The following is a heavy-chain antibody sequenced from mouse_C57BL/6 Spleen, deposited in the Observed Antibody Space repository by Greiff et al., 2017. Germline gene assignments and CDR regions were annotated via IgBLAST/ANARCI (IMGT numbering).Heavy chain of an antibody. V-gene: IGHV1-81*01. CDR2: IYPRSGNT. D-gene: IGHD1-1*01. Sequence: QVQLKESGAELARPGASVQLSCKASGYTFTSYGISWVKQRTGQGLEWIGEIYPRSGNTYYNEKFKGKATLTADKSSSTAYMELRSLTSEDSAVYFCARYTTVVATDFDYWGQGTTLTVSS. CDR1: GYTFTSYG. J-gene: IGHJ2*01. CDR3: ARYTTVVATDFDY.